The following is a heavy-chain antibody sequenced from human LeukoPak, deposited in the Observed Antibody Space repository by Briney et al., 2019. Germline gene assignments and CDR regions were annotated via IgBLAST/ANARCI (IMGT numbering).Heavy chain of an antibody. Sequence: PGGSLRLSCAASGFTFSSFGMHWVRQAPGKGLEWVTSIWSDGSNGKYADSVKGRFTISRANSKNTLYLQMNSLRAEDTAVYYCAKDWSGPLDYWGQGTRVTVSS. V-gene: IGHV3-30*02. CDR2: IWSDGSNG. CDR1: GFTFSSFG. D-gene: IGHD3/OR15-3a*01. J-gene: IGHJ4*02. CDR3: AKDWSGPLDY.